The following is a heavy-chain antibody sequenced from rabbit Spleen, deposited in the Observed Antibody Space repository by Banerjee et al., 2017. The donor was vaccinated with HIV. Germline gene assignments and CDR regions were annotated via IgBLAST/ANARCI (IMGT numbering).Heavy chain of an antibody. CDR2: IYAHSSGST. V-gene: IGHV1S45*01. CDR1: GFSFSSSYW. CDR3: AGRGSAYGYAYGL. J-gene: IGHJ4*01. Sequence: QEQLEESGGDLVKPEGSLTLTCTASGFSFSSSYWICWVCQAPGKGLEWIACIYAHSSGSTAYASWAKGRFTIAKTSSTTVTLQMTSLAVADTATYFCAGRGSAYGYAYGLWGQGTSSPS. D-gene: IGHD6-1*01.